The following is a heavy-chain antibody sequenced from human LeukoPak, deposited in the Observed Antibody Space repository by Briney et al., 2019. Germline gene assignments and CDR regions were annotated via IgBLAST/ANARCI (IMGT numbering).Heavy chain of an antibody. CDR2: ITPFNGNT. J-gene: IGHJ4*02. D-gene: IGHD1-26*01. CDR3: AAAAGELPLDY. Sequence: GASVKVSCKASGYTFTYRYLHWVRQAPGQALEWMGWITPFNGNTNYAQKFQDRVTITRDRSMSTAYMELSSLRSEDTAMYYCAAAAGELPLDYWGQGTLVTVSS. V-gene: IGHV1-45*02. CDR1: GYTFTYRY.